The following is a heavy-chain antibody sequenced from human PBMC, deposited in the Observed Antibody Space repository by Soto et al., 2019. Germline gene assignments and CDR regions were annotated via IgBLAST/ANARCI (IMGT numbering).Heavy chain of an antibody. D-gene: IGHD2-21*02. J-gene: IGHJ6*02. CDR3: AREDDGGDSLDV. V-gene: IGHV4-30-4*08. CDR1: GGSINSDYYH. CDR2: IHHSGAI. Sequence: SETLSLTCTVSGGSINSDYYHWTWIRQSPGKGLEWIGYIHHSGAILYNPSFKSRLAISVDTSKNQFSLHLSSVTATDTAVYFCAREDDGGDSLDVWGQGTTVTVSS.